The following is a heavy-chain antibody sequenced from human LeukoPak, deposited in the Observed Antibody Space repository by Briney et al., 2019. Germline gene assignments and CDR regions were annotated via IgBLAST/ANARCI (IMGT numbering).Heavy chain of an antibody. Sequence: PSETLSLTCAVYGGSFSGYYWSWIRQPPGKGLEWIGEINHSGSTNYNPSLKSRVTISVDTSKSQFSLKLSSVTAADTAVYYCARGPNWNYPTWGQGTLVTVSS. CDR1: GGSFSGYY. V-gene: IGHV4-34*01. D-gene: IGHD1-7*01. J-gene: IGHJ5*02. CDR3: ARGPNWNYPT. CDR2: INHSGST.